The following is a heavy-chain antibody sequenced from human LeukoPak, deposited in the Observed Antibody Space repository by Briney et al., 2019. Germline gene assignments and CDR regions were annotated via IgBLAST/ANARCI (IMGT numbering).Heavy chain of an antibody. CDR2: ISYDGSNK. D-gene: IGHD4-17*01. CDR3: ARNKINTVTTGWYFDL. CDR1: GFTFSSYA. Sequence: PGGSLRLSCAASGFTFSSYAMHWVRQAPGKGLEWVAVISYDGSNKYYADSVKGRFTISRDNSKNTLYLQMNSLTAEDTAEYYCARNKINTVTTGWYFDLWGRGTLVSVSS. J-gene: IGHJ2*01. V-gene: IGHV3-30-3*01.